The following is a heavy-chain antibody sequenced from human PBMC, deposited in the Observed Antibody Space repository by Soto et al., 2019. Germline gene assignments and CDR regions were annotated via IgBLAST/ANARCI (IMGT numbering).Heavy chain of an antibody. J-gene: IGHJ3*02. CDR2: INPSGGST. D-gene: IGHD3-3*01. CDR1: GYTFTSYY. CDR3: ARDKPPQSITIFGVVTPDAFDI. Sequence: ASVKVSCKASGYTFTSYYMHWVRQAPGQGLEWMGIINPSGGSTSYARKFQGRVTMTRDTSTSTVYMELSSLRSEDTAVYYCARDKPPQSITIFGVVTPDAFDIWGQGTMVTVSS. V-gene: IGHV1-46*03.